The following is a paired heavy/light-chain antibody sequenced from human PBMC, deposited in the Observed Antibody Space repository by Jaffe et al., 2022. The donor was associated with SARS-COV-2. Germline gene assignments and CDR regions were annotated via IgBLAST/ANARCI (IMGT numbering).Heavy chain of an antibody. Sequence: EVQLVESGGGLVKPGGSLRLSCAASGFSFSNAWMSWVRQAPGKGLEWVGRIKSKADGGTTDYAAPVKGRFSISRDDSKNTLYLQMNSLKTEDTAVYYCTTEGIAVAGTIPYYFDYWGQGTLVTVSS. J-gene: IGHJ4*02. CDR2: IKSKADGGTT. CDR1: GFSFSNAW. V-gene: IGHV3-15*01. D-gene: IGHD6-19*01. CDR3: TTEGIAVAGTIPYYFDY.
Light chain of an antibody. Sequence: DIQMTQSPSSLSASVGDRVTITCRASQSISTYLNWYQQKPGKAPKLLIYGASSLHSGVPSRFSGIGSGTDFTLTISSLQPEDFATYYCQQSYTTPALTFGGGTKVEIK. V-gene: IGKV1-39*01. J-gene: IGKJ4*01. CDR1: QSISTY. CDR3: QQSYTTPALT. CDR2: GAS.